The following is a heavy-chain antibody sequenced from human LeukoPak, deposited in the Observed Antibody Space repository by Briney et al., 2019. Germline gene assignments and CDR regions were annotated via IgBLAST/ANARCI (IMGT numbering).Heavy chain of an antibody. D-gene: IGHD3-3*01. V-gene: IGHV4-39*07. J-gene: IGHJ4*02. CDR3: TRAPYYDFWSGKIDY. CDR2: INHSGST. CDR1: SGSISSSSYY. Sequence: SETLSLTCTISSGSISSSSYYWGWIRQPPGKGLEWIGEINHSGSTNYNPSLKSRVTISVDTSKNQFSLKLSSVTAADTAVYYCTRAPYYDFWSGKIDYWGQGTLVTVSS.